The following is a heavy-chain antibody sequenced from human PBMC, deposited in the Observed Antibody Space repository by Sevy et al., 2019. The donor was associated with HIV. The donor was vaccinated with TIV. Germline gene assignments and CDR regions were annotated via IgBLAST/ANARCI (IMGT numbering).Heavy chain of an antibody. D-gene: IGHD2-2*01. CDR2: IKSKADGGTT. CDR1: GFSLNNAW. J-gene: IGHJ4*02. CDR3: TTITNASSTSPREFDY. Sequence: GGSLRLSCAASGFSLNNAWMSWVRQAPGKGLEWVGSIKSKADGGTTDYAATVKGRFTISRDDSKNTLYLQMNSLKTEDTAIYYCTTITNASSTSPREFDYWGQGSLVTVSS. V-gene: IGHV3-15*01.